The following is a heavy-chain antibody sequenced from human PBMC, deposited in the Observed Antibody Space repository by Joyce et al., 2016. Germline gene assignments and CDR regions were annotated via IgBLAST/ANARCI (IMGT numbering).Heavy chain of an antibody. J-gene: IGHJ4*02. Sequence: EVQLVESGGGLLQPGGSLRLSCAASGFTFTHYWMHWGRQAPGKGLVWVARVYSDGSGKIYADSVKVRFTISRDNAKNMVYLQMNSLRIEDTAVYYCGSVFEYWGRGALVTVSS. CDR1: GFTFTHYW. CDR3: GSVFEY. CDR2: VYSDGSGK. V-gene: IGHV3-74*01.